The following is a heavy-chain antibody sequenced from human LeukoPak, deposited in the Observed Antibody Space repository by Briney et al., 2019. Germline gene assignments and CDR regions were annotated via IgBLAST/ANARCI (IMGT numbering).Heavy chain of an antibody. V-gene: IGHV1-46*01. J-gene: IGHJ6*03. CDR1: GYTFINNW. D-gene: IGHD3-3*01. CDR2: INPTGTTT. CDR3: ARDVPVLRFLEWLFTPDYYYYYMDV. Sequence: GASVKVSCKASGYTFINNWMHWVRQAPGQGLEWVGLINPTGTTTLYAQKFQGRVTLTRDMSTSTDYMELRSLKSEDTAVYYCARDVPVLRFLEWLFTPDYYYYYMDVWGKGTTVTVSS.